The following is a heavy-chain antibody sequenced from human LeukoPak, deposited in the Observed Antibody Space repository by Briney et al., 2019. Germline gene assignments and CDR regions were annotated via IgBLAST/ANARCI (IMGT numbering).Heavy chain of an antibody. D-gene: IGHD3-10*01. CDR3: ARWSYYGSGSYYREYYYYMDV. CDR2: INHSGST. J-gene: IGHJ6*03. V-gene: IGHV4-34*01. Sequence: PSETLSLTCAVYGGSFSGYHWSWIRQPPGKGLEWIGEINHSGSTNYNPSLKSRVTISVDTSKNQFSLKLSSVTAADTAVYYCARWSYYGSGSYYREYYYYMDVWGKGTTVTVSS. CDR1: GGSFSGYH.